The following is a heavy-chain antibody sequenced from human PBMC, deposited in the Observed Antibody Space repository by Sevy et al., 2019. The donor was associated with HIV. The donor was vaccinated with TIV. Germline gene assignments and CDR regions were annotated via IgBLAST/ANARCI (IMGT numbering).Heavy chain of an antibody. D-gene: IGHD5-12*01. CDR1: GFTFSNYA. CDR3: ARVDEQRWLRLYYFDY. J-gene: IGHJ4*02. CDR2: ISYDGSNK. Sequence: GGSLRLSCAASGFTFSNYAMHWVRQAPGKGLEWVAVISYDGSNKYYADSVKGRLTISRDNSKNTLYLQMDRLRAEDTAVYYCARVDEQRWLRLYYFDYWGQGTLVTVSS. V-gene: IGHV3-30*04.